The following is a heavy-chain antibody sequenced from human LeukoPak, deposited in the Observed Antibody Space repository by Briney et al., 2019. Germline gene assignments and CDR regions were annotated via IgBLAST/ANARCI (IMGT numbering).Heavy chain of an antibody. J-gene: IGHJ5*02. CDR3: XXXXXXXXXXWGSYRNWFDP. V-gene: IGHV3-23*01. D-gene: IGHD3-16*02. Sequence: GGSLRLSCAASGFTFSSYAMSWVRPAPGKGLEWVSAISGSGGSTYYADSVKGRFPIHREHSKNTLYLQMNSLRAEAQAVIYRXXXXXXXXXXWGSYRNWFDPWGQGTLVTVSS. CDR1: GFTFSSYA. CDR2: ISGSGGST.